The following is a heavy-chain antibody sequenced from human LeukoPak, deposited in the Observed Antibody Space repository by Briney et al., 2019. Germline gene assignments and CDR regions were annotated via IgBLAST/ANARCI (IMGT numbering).Heavy chain of an antibody. Sequence: GGSLRLSCAASGFTFSSYSMNWVRQAPGKGLEWVSSISSSSSYIYYADSVKGRFTISRDSAKNSLYLQMNSLRAEDTAVYYCARGGSGSSHFDYWGQGTLVTVS. J-gene: IGHJ4*02. CDR2: ISSSSSYI. CDR3: ARGGSGSSHFDY. CDR1: GFTFSSYS. D-gene: IGHD3-10*01. V-gene: IGHV3-21*01.